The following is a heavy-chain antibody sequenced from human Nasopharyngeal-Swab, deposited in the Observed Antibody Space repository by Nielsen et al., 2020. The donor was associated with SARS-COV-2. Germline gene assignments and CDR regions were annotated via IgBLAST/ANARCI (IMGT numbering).Heavy chain of an antibody. D-gene: IGHD5-12*01. CDR2: ISGSGGST. CDR1: GFTFSSYA. J-gene: IGHJ4*02. Sequence: GESLKISCAASGFTFSSYAMSWVRQAPGKGLEWVSAISGSGGSTYYADSVKGRFTISRDNSKNTLYLQMNSLRAEDTAVYYCAKDPKVLWLWGQGTLVTVSS. V-gene: IGHV3-23*01. CDR3: AKDPKVLWL.